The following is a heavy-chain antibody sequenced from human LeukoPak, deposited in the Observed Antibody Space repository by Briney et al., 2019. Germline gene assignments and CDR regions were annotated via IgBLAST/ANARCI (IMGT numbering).Heavy chain of an antibody. V-gene: IGHV3-15*01. CDR3: TTLGYPQYFHH. D-gene: IGHD2-15*01. CDR1: GFTFSDAW. CDR2: IKSKANGGTT. J-gene: IGHJ4*02. Sequence: TGGSLRLSCAASGFTFSDAWMTWVRQAPGKGLEWVGRIKSKANGGTTDYAAPVKGRFTISRDDSKNTLYFQMNSLKTEDTAVYYCTTLGYPQYFHHWGQGTLVTVSS.